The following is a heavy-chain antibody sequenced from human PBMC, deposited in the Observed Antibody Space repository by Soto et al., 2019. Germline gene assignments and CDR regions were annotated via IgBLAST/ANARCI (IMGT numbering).Heavy chain of an antibody. V-gene: IGHV3-23*01. D-gene: IGHD6-13*01. CDR1: GFTFSSYA. CDR2: ISGSGGST. Sequence: EVQLLESGGGLVQPGGSLRLSCAASGFTFSSYAMSWVCQAPGKGLEWVSAISGSGGSTYYADSVKGRFTISRDNSKNTLYLQMISLRPEDTAVYYCAYSSTPFDYWGQGTLVTVSS. CDR3: AYSSTPFDY. J-gene: IGHJ4*02.